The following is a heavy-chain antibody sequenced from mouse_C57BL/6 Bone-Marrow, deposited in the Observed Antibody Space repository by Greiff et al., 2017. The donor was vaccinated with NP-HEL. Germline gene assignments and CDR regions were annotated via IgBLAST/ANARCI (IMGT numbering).Heavy chain of an antibody. CDR2: FYPGSGSI. CDR3: ARHEEWDYYGSSPYWYFDV. CDR1: GYTFTEYT. J-gene: IGHJ1*03. D-gene: IGHD1-1*01. Sequence: QVQLQQSGAELVKPGASVKLSCKASGYTFTEYTIHWVKQRSGQGLEWIGWFYPGSGSIKYNEKFKDKATLTADKSSSTVYMELSRLTSEDSAVYFCARHEEWDYYGSSPYWYFDVWGTGTTVTVSS. V-gene: IGHV1-62-2*01.